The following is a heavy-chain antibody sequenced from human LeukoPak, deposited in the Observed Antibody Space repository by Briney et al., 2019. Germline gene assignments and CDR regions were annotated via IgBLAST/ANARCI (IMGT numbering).Heavy chain of an antibody. Sequence: SETLSLTCTVSGGSISSSSYYWGWIRQPPGKGLEWIGSIYYSGSTYYNPSLKSRVTISVDTSKNQFSLKLSSVTAADTAVYYCARHLDSSVPGYYYGMDVWGQGTTVTVSS. CDR2: IYYSGST. D-gene: IGHD6-19*01. V-gene: IGHV4-39*01. CDR1: GGSISSSSYY. CDR3: ARHLDSSVPGYYYGMDV. J-gene: IGHJ6*02.